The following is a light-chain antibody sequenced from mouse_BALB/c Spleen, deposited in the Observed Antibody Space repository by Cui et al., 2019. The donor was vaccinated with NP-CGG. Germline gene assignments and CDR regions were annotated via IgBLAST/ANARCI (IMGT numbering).Light chain of an antibody. J-gene: IGLJ1*01. Sequence: QAVVTQESALTTSPGETVTLTCRSSTGAITTSNYANWVQEKPDHLFTGVIGGTNNRAPGVPARFSGSLIGDKAALTITGTQTEDEAMYFCALWYSNHWVFGGGTKLTVL. V-gene: IGLV1*01. CDR3: ALWYSNHWV. CDR1: TGAITTSNY. CDR2: GTN.